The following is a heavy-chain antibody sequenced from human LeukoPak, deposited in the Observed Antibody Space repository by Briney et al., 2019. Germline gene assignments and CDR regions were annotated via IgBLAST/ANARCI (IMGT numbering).Heavy chain of an antibody. J-gene: IGHJ4*02. D-gene: IGHD2-15*01. CDR2: ISSSGSTI. Sequence: GGSLRLSCAASGFTFRSYEMNWVRQAPGKGLEWVSYISSSGSTIYYADSVKGRFTISRDNAKNSLYLQMNSLRAEDTAVYYCARDYCSGGSCYSDYWGQGTLATVSS. V-gene: IGHV3-48*03. CDR1: GFTFRSYE. CDR3: ARDYCSGGSCYSDY.